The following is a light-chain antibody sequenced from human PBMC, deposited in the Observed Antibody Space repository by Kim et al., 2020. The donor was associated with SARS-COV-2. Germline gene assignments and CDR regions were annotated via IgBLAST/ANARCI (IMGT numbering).Light chain of an antibody. CDR3: QLWDTSSDHVV. V-gene: IGLV3-21*03. CDR1: NIGSKA. Sequence: APGKTAGISCGGDNIGSKAVHWYQQRPGQAPVLVIYDDSDRPSGIPERFSGSNSGNTATLTISRVEAGDEADYYCQLWDTSSDHVVFGGGTQLTVL. CDR2: DDS. J-gene: IGLJ3*02.